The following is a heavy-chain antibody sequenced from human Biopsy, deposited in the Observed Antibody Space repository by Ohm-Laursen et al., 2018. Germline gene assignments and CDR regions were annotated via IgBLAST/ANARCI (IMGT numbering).Heavy chain of an antibody. Sequence: SLRLSCSASGFTFSDYYMSWIRQAPGKGLEWLSYVSGSGTTIYYGDSMKGRVTISRDNAKNSLYLQMHSLRAEDTAVYYCARDTRWSPYSMDVWGQGTTVAVSS. D-gene: IGHD4-23*01. J-gene: IGHJ6*02. CDR3: ARDTRWSPYSMDV. CDR2: VSGSGTTI. CDR1: GFTFSDYY. V-gene: IGHV3-11*01.